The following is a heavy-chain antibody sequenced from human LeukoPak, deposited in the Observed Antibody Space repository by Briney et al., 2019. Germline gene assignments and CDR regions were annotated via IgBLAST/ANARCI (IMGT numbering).Heavy chain of an antibody. CDR3: ARALYTSGWYPDYFDY. CDR2: IKRDGNDK. J-gene: IGHJ4*02. Sequence: GGSLGLSCAASGFAFSNYWMSWVRQAPGKGLEWVANIKRDGNDKYYVDSVKGRFTISRDNAENSLYLEVNSLRAEDTAVYYCARALYTSGWYPDYFDYWGQGTLVTVSS. CDR1: GFAFSNYW. D-gene: IGHD6-19*01. V-gene: IGHV3-7*01.